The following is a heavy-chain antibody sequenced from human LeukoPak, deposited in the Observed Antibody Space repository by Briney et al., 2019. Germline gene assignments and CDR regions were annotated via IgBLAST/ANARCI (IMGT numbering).Heavy chain of an antibody. CDR3: ARDGGIGSSSSGWFDP. CDR1: GGSISSYY. J-gene: IGHJ5*02. D-gene: IGHD6-6*01. V-gene: IGHV4-59*01. CDR2: IYYSGST. Sequence: PSETLSLTCTVSGGSISSYYWSWIRQPPGKGLEWIGYIYYSGSTNYNPSLKSRVTISVDTSKNQFSLKLSSVTAADTAVYYCARDGGIGSSSSGWFDPWGQGTLVTVSS.